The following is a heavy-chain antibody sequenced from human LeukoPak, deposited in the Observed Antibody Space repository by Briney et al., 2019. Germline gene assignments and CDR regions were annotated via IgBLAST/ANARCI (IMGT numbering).Heavy chain of an antibody. J-gene: IGHJ4*02. D-gene: IGHD3-22*01. CDR1: GFTFSSYG. Sequence: PGRSLRLSCAASGFTFSSYGMHWVRQAPGKGLEWVAVIWYDGSNKYYADSVKGRFTISRDNSKNTLYLQMNSLRAEDTALYYCARAESDYDSSGYYYYFDYWGQGTLVTVSS. V-gene: IGHV3-33*01. CDR2: IWYDGSNK. CDR3: ARAESDYDSSGYYYYFDY.